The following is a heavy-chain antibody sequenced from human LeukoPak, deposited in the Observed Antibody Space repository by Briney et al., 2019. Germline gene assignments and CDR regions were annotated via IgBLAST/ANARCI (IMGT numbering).Heavy chain of an antibody. J-gene: IGHJ6*02. CDR1: VGSINSGNW. Sequence: PSETLPLTCGVSVGSINSGNWWTWVRQSPGKGLEWIGEIHHNGTRNYNPSLKSRVTISADTFKNHFSLIVTSLTAADTAVYYRAAAPILRGEGGEHYKYGMDVWGQGTTVIVSS. D-gene: IGHD2-2*02. V-gene: IGHV4/OR15-8*01. CDR2: IHHNGTR. CDR3: AAAPILRGEGGEHYKYGMDV.